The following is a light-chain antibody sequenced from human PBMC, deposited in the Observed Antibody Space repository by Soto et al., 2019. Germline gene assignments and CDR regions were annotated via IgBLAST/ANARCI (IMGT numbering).Light chain of an antibody. CDR3: QQYDAWPPGT. CDR1: RTIDTY. V-gene: IGKV3-15*01. CDR2: GAS. Sequence: DIVMTQSPAFVSASLGDRVTLSCRASRTIDTYLAWFQHRLGQPPRLLIFGASVRAPGVPPRFSGGGSGTEFTLTINSLRSEDFAVYFCQQYDAWPPGTFGGGTTVEI. J-gene: IGKJ4*01.